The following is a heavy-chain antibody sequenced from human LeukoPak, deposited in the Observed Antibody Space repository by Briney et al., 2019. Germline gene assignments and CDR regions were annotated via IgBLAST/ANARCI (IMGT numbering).Heavy chain of an antibody. D-gene: IGHD3-22*01. V-gene: IGHV3-30*03. Sequence: GGSXRLSCAASGSTFSSHTMNWVRQAPGKGLEWVAVISYDGSNKYYADSVKGRFTISRDNSKNTLYLQMNSLRAEDTAVYYCARDIYYDSSGYYGSVYWGQGTLVTVSS. CDR2: ISYDGSNK. CDR1: GSTFSSHT. CDR3: ARDIYYDSSGYYGSVY. J-gene: IGHJ4*02.